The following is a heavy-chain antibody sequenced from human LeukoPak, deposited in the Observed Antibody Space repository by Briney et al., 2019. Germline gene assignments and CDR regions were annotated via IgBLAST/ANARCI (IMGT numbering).Heavy chain of an antibody. CDR3: ARVSLGWLQPFDY. CDR1: GGSISSYY. J-gene: IGHJ4*02. Sequence: SETLSHTCTVSGGSISSYYWSWIRQPPGKGLEWIGYIYYSGSTNYNPSLKSRVTISVDTSKNQFSLKLSSVTAADTAVYYCARVSLGWLQPFDYWGQGTLVTVSS. D-gene: IGHD5-24*01. CDR2: IYYSGST. V-gene: IGHV4-59*01.